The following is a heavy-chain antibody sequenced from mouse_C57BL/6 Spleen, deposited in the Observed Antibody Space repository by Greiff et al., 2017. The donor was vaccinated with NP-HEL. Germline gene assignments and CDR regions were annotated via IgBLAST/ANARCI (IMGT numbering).Heavy chain of an antibody. CDR2: IDPSDSYT. Sequence: QVQLQQPGAELVMPGASVKLSCKASGYTFTSYWMHWVKQRPGQGLEWIGEIDPSDSYTNYNQKFKGKSTLTVDKSSSTAYMQLSSLTSEDSAVYYCARIRYDGSSYGYLDVWGTGTTVTVSS. D-gene: IGHD1-1*01. J-gene: IGHJ1*03. CDR1: GYTFTSYW. CDR3: ARIRYDGSSYGYLDV. V-gene: IGHV1-69*01.